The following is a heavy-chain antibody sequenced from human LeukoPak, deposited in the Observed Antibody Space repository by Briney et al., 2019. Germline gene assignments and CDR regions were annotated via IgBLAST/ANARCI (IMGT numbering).Heavy chain of an antibody. D-gene: IGHD2-2*01. CDR1: GFTVSSNY. CDR2: IYSGGST. CDR3: ARGGVVAAAIEGDPPRRFAY. V-gene: IGHV3-53*01. J-gene: IGHJ4*02. Sequence: GGSLRLSCAASGFTVSSNYMSWVRQAPGKGLEWVSVIYSGGSTYYADSVKGRFTISRDNSKNTLYLQMNSLRAEDTAVYYCARGGVVAAAIEGDPPRRFAYWGQGTLVTVSS.